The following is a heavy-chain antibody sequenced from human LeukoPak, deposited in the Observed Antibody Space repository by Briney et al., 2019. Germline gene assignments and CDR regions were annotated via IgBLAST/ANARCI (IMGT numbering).Heavy chain of an antibody. CDR1: GYSFTSYW. D-gene: IGHD3-9*01. Sequence: GESLKISCKGAGYSFTSYWIGWVRQMPGKGLEWMGVIYPGDSHTRYSPSFQGQGTISADKSISTAYLQWNSLKASDTAIYYCTRTRYFDWFLPPDYWGQGTLVTVSS. V-gene: IGHV5-51*01. J-gene: IGHJ4*02. CDR3: TRTRYFDWFLPPDY. CDR2: IYPGDSHT.